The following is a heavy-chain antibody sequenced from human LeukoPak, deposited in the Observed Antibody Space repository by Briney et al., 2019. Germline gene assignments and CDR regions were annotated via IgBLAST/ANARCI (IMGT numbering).Heavy chain of an antibody. CDR1: GCRFTSLW. CDR3: ARRYGRPFDY. J-gene: IGHJ4*02. Sequence: GESLKISCKGSGCRFTSLWIGWGRPIPGKGLEWMGIMYPGESDTRYSPSFEGQVTISADKSISNAYLEWSNLKASDTAIYYCARRYGRPFDYWGQGTLVTVSS. D-gene: IGHD4-17*01. CDR2: MYPGESDT. V-gene: IGHV5-51*01.